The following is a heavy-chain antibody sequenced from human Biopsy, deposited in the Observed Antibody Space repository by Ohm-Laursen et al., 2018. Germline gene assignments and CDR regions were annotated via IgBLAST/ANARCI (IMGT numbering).Heavy chain of an antibody. CDR1: GYSFTSYY. V-gene: IGHV1-46*01. J-gene: IGHJ4*02. D-gene: IGHD6-19*01. Sequence: ATVKISCKASGYSFTSYYMHWVRQTPGQGLEWMGMINPSGSTTSYPQIFQGRVTMTRDTSKSTVYMELSSLRSADTAVYFCARNTGWYGDLYYFDYWGQGTLVTVSS. CDR3: ARNTGWYGDLYYFDY. CDR2: INPSGSTT.